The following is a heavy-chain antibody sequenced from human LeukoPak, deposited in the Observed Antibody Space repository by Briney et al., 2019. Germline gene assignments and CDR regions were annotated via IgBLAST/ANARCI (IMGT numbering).Heavy chain of an antibody. CDR2: IWYDGSDK. CDR1: GFTFSSYG. Sequence: GRSLRLSCAASGFTFSSYGLHWVRQAPGKGLEWVAVIWYDGSDKYYADSVKGRFTISRDDSRHTLYLQMNSLRAEDSAVYYCARGWYYDILAGPQGADLWGQGALVIVSS. CDR3: ARGWYYDILAGPQGADL. D-gene: IGHD3-9*01. V-gene: IGHV3-33*01. J-gene: IGHJ5*02.